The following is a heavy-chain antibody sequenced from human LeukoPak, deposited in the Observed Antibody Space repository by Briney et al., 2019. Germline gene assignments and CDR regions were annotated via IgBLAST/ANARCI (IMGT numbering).Heavy chain of an antibody. CDR1: GFTFSSYE. CDR3: ARDGGDYLRYYYYMDV. J-gene: IGHJ6*03. D-gene: IGHD4-17*01. CDR2: ISSSGSTI. Sequence: GGSLRLSCAASGFTFSSYEMNWVRQAPGKGLEWVSYISSSGSTIYYADSVKGRFTISRDNAKNSLYLQMNSLRAEDTAVYYCARDGGDYLRYYYYMDVWGKGTTVTVSS. V-gene: IGHV3-48*03.